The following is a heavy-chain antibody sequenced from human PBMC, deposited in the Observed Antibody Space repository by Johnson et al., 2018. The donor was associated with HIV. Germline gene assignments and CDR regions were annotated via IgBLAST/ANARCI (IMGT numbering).Heavy chain of an antibody. V-gene: IGHV3-33*01. CDR3: ARSFGVTTPGAFDI. J-gene: IGHJ3*02. D-gene: IGHD3-3*01. CDR1: GFNFSNYG. CDR2: IWYDGSNK. Sequence: QVQLVESGGGVVQPGRSLRLSCAASGFNFSNYGMYWVRQAPGKGLEWVAVIWYDGSNKYYANSVKARFIISRDNSKNTLYLQRNSLRAEDTAVYYCARSFGVTTPGAFDIWGQGTMVTVSS.